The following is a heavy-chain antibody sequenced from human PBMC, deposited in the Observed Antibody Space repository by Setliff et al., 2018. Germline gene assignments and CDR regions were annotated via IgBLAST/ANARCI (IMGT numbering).Heavy chain of an antibody. V-gene: IGHV3-7*01. Sequence: PGGSLRLSCAASGFTFSSYWMSWVRQAPGKGLEWVANIKQDGSEKYYVDSVKGRFTISRDNAKNSLYLQMNSLRAEDTAVYYCAREGDVGYSYGFGYFDYWGQGTLVTVSS. CDR1: GFTFSSYW. D-gene: IGHD5-18*01. CDR2: IKQDGSEK. CDR3: AREGDVGYSYGFGYFDY. J-gene: IGHJ4*02.